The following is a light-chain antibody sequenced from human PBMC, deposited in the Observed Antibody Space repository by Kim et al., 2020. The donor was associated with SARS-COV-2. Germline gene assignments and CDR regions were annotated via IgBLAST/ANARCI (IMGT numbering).Light chain of an antibody. Sequence: EIVLTQSPGTLSLSPGESATLSCRASQSVRSGDLAWYQQKPGQAPRLLIYGASNRATGIPDRISGSGSGTDFTLTITRLEPEDFAVYYCHQYGDSLAVGTFGRGTKVDIK. CDR2: GAS. CDR3: HQYGDSLAVGT. J-gene: IGKJ1*01. CDR1: QSVRSGD. V-gene: IGKV3-20*01.